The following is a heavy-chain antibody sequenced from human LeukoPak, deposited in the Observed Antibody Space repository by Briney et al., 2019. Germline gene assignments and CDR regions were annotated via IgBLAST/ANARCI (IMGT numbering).Heavy chain of an antibody. D-gene: IGHD1-26*01. CDR1: GYSFTGYW. CDR3: ARHTSSYSGSYWEGLTDRHFDY. Sequence: GESLKISCKGSGYSFTGYWIGWVRQMPGNGLEWMGIIYPGDSDTRYSPSFQGQVTISADKSISTAYLQWSSLKASDTAMYYCARHTSSYSGSYWEGLTDRHFDYWGQGTLVTVSS. CDR2: IYPGDSDT. V-gene: IGHV5-51*01. J-gene: IGHJ4*02.